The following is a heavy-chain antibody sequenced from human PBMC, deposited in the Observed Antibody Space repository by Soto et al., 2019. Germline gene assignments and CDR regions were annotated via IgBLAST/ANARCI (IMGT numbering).Heavy chain of an antibody. Sequence: PGGSLRLSCAASGFTFNNAWMSWVRQGPRKGLEWVGRLKSKNEGGTADYADPVKGRFIISRDDSKNTVDLQMNSLRTEDTAVYFFTRERWTFGESINYFGMDVWGQGTTVTVSS. J-gene: IGHJ6*02. V-gene: IGHV3-15*01. D-gene: IGHD3-10*01. CDR2: LKSKNEGGTA. CDR3: TRERWTFGESINYFGMDV. CDR1: GFTFNNAW.